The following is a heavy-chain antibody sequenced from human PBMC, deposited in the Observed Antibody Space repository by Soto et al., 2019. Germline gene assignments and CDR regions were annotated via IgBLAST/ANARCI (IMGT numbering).Heavy chain of an antibody. V-gene: IGHV3-30-3*01. D-gene: IGHD3-3*01. Sequence: QVQLVESGGGVVQPGRSLRLSCAASGFTFSSYAMHWVRQAPGKGLEWVAVISYDGSNKYYADSVKGRFTNSRDNSKNTLYLQMNSLRADDTAVYYCARGATYYDFWSGYLFDYWGQGTLVTVSS. CDR1: GFTFSSYA. CDR3: ARGATYYDFWSGYLFDY. J-gene: IGHJ4*02. CDR2: ISYDGSNK.